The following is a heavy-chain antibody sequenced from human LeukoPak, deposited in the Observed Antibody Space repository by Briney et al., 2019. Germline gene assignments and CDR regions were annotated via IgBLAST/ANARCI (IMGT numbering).Heavy chain of an antibody. J-gene: IGHJ6*02. CDR3: ARDQYSSSWYGVGYDYYGMDV. Sequence: GGSLRLSCAASGFTFSNYGMHWVRQAPGKGLEWVAVISYDGTYQSSADSVKGRFTISRDVSKNTLYLQMNSLRAEDTAVYYCARDQYSSSWYGVGYDYYGMDVWGQGATVTVSS. CDR2: ISYDGTYQ. V-gene: IGHV3-30*03. D-gene: IGHD6-13*01. CDR1: GFTFSNYG.